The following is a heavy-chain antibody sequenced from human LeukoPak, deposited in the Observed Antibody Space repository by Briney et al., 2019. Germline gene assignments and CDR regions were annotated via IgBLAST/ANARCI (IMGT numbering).Heavy chain of an antibody. V-gene: IGHV4-34*01. CDR1: GGSFSGYY. J-gene: IGHJ3*02. Sequence: PSETLSLTCAVCGGSFSGYYWSWIRQPPGKGLEWIGEINHSGSTTYNPSLKSRVTISVDTSKNQLSLRLRSVTAADTAVYYCAKFDLGDDAFDIWGQGTMVTVSS. CDR2: INHSGST. D-gene: IGHD1-26*01. CDR3: AKFDLGDDAFDI.